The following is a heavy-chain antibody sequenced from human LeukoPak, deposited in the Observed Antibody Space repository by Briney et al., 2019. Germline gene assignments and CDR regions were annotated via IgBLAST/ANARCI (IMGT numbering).Heavy chain of an antibody. CDR3: ARETTRDRFMDV. D-gene: IGHD4-17*01. Sequence: PSETLSLTCTASGYSISSGYNWGWIRQPPGEGLEWIGSIYHTGSTYYNPSLKSRVTVSVDTSKNQFSLKVTSVTAADTAVYYCARETTRDRFMDVWGKGTTVTVSS. J-gene: IGHJ6*03. CDR1: GYSISSGYN. CDR2: IYHTGST. V-gene: IGHV4-38-2*02.